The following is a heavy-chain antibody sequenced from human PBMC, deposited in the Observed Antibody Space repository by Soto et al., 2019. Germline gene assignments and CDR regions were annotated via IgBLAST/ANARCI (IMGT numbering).Heavy chain of an antibody. D-gene: IGHD4-4*01. V-gene: IGHV1-3*01. J-gene: IGHJ3*02. CDR1: GYTFTSYA. CDR2: INAGNGNT. Sequence: QVQLVQSGAEVKKPGASVKVSCKASGYTFTSYAMHWVRQAPGQRLEWMGWINAGNGNTKYSQKFQGRVTITRDTSASTADMELSSLRSEDTAVYYCARDQYDAFDIWGQGTMVTVSS. CDR3: ARDQYDAFDI.